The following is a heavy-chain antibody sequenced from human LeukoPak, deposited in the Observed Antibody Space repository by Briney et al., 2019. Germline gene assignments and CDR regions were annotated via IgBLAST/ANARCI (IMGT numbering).Heavy chain of an antibody. CDR1: GFTFSSYG. CDR3: AKDGPSLGELSLDY. D-gene: IGHD3-10*01. Sequence: GGSLRLSCAASGFTFSSYGMHWVRQAPGKGLEWVAVISYDGSNKYYADSVKGRFTISRDNSKNTLYLQMNSLRAEDTAVYYCAKDGPSLGELSLDYRGQGTLVTVSS. CDR2: ISYDGSNK. J-gene: IGHJ4*02. V-gene: IGHV3-30*18.